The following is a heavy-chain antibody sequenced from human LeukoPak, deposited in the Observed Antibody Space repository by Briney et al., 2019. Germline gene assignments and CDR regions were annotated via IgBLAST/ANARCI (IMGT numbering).Heavy chain of an antibody. Sequence: QPGGSLRLSCAASGFTFSSYAMHWVRQAPGKGLEWVAVISYDGSNKYYADSVKGRFTISRDNSKNTLYLQMNSLRAEDTAVYYCARSRGGDVYYFDYWGQGTLVTVSS. V-gene: IGHV3-30*04. CDR3: ARSRGGDVYYFDY. D-gene: IGHD3-16*01. J-gene: IGHJ4*02. CDR1: GFTFSSYA. CDR2: ISYDGSNK.